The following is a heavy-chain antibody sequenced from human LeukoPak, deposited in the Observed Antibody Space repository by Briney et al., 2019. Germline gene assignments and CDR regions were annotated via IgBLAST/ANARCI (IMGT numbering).Heavy chain of an antibody. CDR2: ITSSGTHI. CDR1: GFTFDDYG. CDR3: ASSIVATSNFDY. Sequence: GGSLRLSCAASGFTFDDYGMSWVRQAPGKGLEWVSSITSSGTHIFYADSVRGRFTISRDNAKNSLYLQMNSLRAEDTAVYYCASSIVATSNFDYWGQGTLVTVSS. D-gene: IGHD5-12*01. V-gene: IGHV3-21*04. J-gene: IGHJ4*02.